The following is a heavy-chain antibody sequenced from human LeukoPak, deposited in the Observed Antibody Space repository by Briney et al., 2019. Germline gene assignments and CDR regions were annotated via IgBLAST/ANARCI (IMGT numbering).Heavy chain of an antibody. J-gene: IGHJ4*02. CDR1: GGSICSGGYS. V-gene: IGHV4-30-2*01. CDR3: ATLGFSSGYYYYFDH. D-gene: IGHD3-22*01. CDR2: IYHSGST. Sequence: SETLSLTCAVSGGSICSGGYSWSWIRRPPGKGLEGIGYIYHSGSTYYNPSLKSRVTISVDTSKNQFSLKLSSVTAADTAVYYCATLGFSSGYYYYFDHWGQGTLVTVSS.